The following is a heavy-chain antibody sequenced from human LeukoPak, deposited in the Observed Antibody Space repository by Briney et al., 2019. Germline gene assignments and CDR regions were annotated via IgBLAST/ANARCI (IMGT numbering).Heavy chain of an antibody. CDR2: ISGSGGST. D-gene: IGHD3-10*01. Sequence: QPGGSLRLSCAASGFTFSSYAMSWVRQAPGKGLEWVSAISGSGGSTYYADSVKGRFTISRDNSKNTLYLQMNSLRAEDTAVYYCAKGHSGIYGSGSYFDYWGQGTLVTVSS. V-gene: IGHV3-23*01. CDR1: GFTFSSYA. CDR3: AKGHSGIYGSGSYFDY. J-gene: IGHJ4*02.